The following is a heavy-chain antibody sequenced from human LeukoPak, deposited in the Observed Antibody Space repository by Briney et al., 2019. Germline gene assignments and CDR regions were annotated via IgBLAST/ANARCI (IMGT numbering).Heavy chain of an antibody. CDR1: GFTFSSYA. CDR3: AKDGVKYYYDSSGYYDY. D-gene: IGHD3-22*01. J-gene: IGHJ4*02. CDR2: ISGSGGST. V-gene: IGHV3-23*01. Sequence: GGSLRLSCAASGFTFSSYAMSWVRQAPGKGLEWVSAISGSGGSTYYADSVKGRFTISRDNSKNTLYLQMNSLRAEDTAVYYCAKDGVKYYYDSSGYYDYWGQGTLVTVSS.